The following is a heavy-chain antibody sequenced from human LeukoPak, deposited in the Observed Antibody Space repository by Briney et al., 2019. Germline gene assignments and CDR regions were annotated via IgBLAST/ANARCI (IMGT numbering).Heavy chain of an antibody. CDR3: AGLGITMIGGV. CDR1: GFTLSSYE. Sequence: GGSLRLSCAASGFTLSSYEMNWVRQAPGKGLEWVSYISSSGSTIYYADSVKGRFTISRDNSKNSLYLQMNSLRAEDTAVYYCAGLGITMIGGVWGKGTPVTISS. CDR2: ISSSGSTI. D-gene: IGHD3-10*02. V-gene: IGHV3-48*03. J-gene: IGHJ6*04.